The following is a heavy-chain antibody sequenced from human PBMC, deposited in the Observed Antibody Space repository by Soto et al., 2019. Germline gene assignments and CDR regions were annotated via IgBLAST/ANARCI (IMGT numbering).Heavy chain of an antibody. CDR3: ARGSGYDAFDI. J-gene: IGHJ3*02. CDR1: GYTFTNYY. Sequence: GDSVKVSCKASGYTFTNYYMRWVRQAPGQGPEWMGIINPSGGSTSYAQKFQGRVTMTRDTSTSTVYMELSSLRSEDTAVYYCARGSGYDAFDIWGEGTMVTVSS. D-gene: IGHD3-22*01. V-gene: IGHV1-46*01. CDR2: INPSGGST.